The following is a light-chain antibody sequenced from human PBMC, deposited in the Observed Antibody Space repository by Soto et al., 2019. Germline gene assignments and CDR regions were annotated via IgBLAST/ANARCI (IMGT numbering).Light chain of an antibody. J-gene: IGKJ3*01. Sequence: EIVWTQSPGTLSLSPGERATLSCRASQYITSNYLAWYQQKPGQAPRIIIYGASIRATGIPARFSGSGSGSDFTLTISILEPEDFALYYCQQYSSSPLFTFGPWTQVDIK. V-gene: IGKV3-20*01. CDR2: GAS. CDR3: QQYSSSPLFT. CDR1: QYITSNY.